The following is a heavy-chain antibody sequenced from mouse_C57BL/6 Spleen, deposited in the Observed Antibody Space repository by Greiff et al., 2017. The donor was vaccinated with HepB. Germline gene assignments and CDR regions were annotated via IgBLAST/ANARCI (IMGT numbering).Heavy chain of an antibody. Sequence: QVQLKESGAELVRPGTSVKVSCKASGYAFTNYLIEWVKQRPGQGLEWIGVINPGSGGTNYNEKFKGKATLTADKSSSTAYMQLSSLTSEDSAVYFCARSGYYSNYKFAYWGQGTLVTVSA. CDR1: GYAFTNYL. V-gene: IGHV1-54*01. D-gene: IGHD2-5*01. J-gene: IGHJ3*01. CDR2: INPGSGGT. CDR3: ARSGYYSNYKFAY.